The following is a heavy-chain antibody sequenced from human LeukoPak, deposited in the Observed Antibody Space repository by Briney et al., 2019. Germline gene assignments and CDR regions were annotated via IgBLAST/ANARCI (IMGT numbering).Heavy chain of an antibody. D-gene: IGHD6-13*01. Sequence: GGSLRLSCAASGFTVGTNYMSWVRQAPGKGLEWVSIIYSSGSTNYADSMKDRFTVSRDTSTNTIYLHINNVRVEDTAVYHCARTKYFSWSLDVWGRGTLLTVSS. V-gene: IGHV3-66*01. CDR2: IYSSGST. J-gene: IGHJ2*01. CDR1: GFTVGTNY. CDR3: ARTKYFSWSLDV.